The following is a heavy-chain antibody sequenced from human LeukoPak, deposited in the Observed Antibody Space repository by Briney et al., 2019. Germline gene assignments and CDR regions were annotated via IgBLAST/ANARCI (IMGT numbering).Heavy chain of an antibody. V-gene: IGHV4-59*01. D-gene: IGHD2-15*01. J-gene: IGHJ3*02. CDR2: FSFGGGT. CDR3: VRASVESGGAFDI. Sequence: SGALDPPLTGSGGSIRNDYWRWGRPPPGKGVGGSGFFSFGGGTNYNPSLKSRVITSADTPKNQFSLNLTSVTAADTAVYYCVRASVESGGAFDIWGQGTMVTVSS. CDR1: GGSIRNDY.